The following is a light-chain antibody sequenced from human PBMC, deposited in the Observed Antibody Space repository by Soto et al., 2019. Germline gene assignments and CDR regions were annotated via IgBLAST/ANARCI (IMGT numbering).Light chain of an antibody. J-gene: IGKJ1*01. CDR1: QSIQSD. CDR3: QQYNNWPWT. Sequence: EIMMTQSPATLSVSPGERAALSCRASQSIQSDLAWYQQKPGQGPRLLIYGASTRATGIPVRFSGSGSGTEFTLSISRLQSEAFALYFCQQYNNWPWTFGQGTKVEIK. CDR2: GAS. V-gene: IGKV3-15*01.